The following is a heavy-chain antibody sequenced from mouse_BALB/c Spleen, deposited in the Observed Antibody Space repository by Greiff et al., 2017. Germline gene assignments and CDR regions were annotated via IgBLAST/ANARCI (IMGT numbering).Heavy chain of an antibody. V-gene: IGHV2-9*02. CDR3: AREEMGAWFAY. D-gene: IGHD2-3*01. CDR2: IWAGGST. Sequence: VQVVESGPGLVAPSQSLSITCTVSGFSLTSYGVHWVRQPPGKGLEWLGVIWAGGSTNYNSALMSRLSISKDNSKSQVFLKMNSLQTDDTAMYYCAREEMGAWFAYWGQGTLVTVSA. J-gene: IGHJ3*01. CDR1: GFSLTSYG.